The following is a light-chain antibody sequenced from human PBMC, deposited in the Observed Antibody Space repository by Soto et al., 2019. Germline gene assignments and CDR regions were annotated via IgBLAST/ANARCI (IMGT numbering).Light chain of an antibody. CDR2: DAS. V-gene: IGKV1-5*01. J-gene: IGKJ1*01. CDR3: QQYNSYSWT. CDR1: QSISSW. Sequence: DIQMTQSPSTLSASVGDRVTITCRASQSISSWLAWYQQKPGKAPKLLIYDASSLESGVPSRFSGSGSGTEFTLTISSLQPDDFAISSCQQYNSYSWTFGQGTKVEIK.